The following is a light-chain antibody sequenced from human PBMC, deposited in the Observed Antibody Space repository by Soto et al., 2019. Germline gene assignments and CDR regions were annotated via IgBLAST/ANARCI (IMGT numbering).Light chain of an antibody. CDR2: AAS. Sequence: EVVMTQSPATLSVSPGERATLFCRASQSVSSNLAWYQQKPGQAPRLLIYAASIRATGIPARFSGSGSGTEFTLTISSLQSEDFAVYYCQQYSNWPPLYTFGQGTKLEIK. CDR1: QSVSSN. CDR3: QQYSNWPPLYT. J-gene: IGKJ2*01. V-gene: IGKV3-15*01.